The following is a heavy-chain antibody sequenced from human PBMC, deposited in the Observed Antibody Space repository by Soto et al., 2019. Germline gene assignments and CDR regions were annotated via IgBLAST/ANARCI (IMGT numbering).Heavy chain of an antibody. Sequence: GGSLRLSCAASGFTVSSNYMSWVRQAPGRGLEWVSVICSGGSTYYADSVKGRFTISRDNSKNTLYLQMNSLRAEDTAVYYCAKAYYDILTGYYYMDVWGKGTTVTVSS. J-gene: IGHJ6*03. D-gene: IGHD3-9*01. CDR1: GFTVSSNY. CDR3: AKAYYDILTGYYYMDV. V-gene: IGHV3-66*01. CDR2: ICSGGST.